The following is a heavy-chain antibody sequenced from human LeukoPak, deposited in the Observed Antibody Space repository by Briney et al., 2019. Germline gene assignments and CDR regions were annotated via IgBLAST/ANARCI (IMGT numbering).Heavy chain of an antibody. CDR3: ARGSSHWNGVYFVY. Sequence: GASVKVSCKASGYTFTGYCMHWVRQAPGQGLEWMGWINPNSGGTNYAQKFQGRVTMTRDTSISTAYIERSRLRSDDRAVYYCARGSSHWNGVYFVYWGQGTLVSVS. D-gene: IGHD1-1*01. V-gene: IGHV1-2*02. J-gene: IGHJ4*02. CDR1: GYTFTGYC. CDR2: INPNSGGT.